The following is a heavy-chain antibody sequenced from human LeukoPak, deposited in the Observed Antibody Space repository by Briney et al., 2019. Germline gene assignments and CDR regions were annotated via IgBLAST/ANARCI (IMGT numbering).Heavy chain of an antibody. CDR2: IFHTGST. V-gene: IGHV4-30-2*01. CDR3: ARELWFANAPGSWLDP. Sequence: SQTLSLTCVVSGDSISSGACSWSWIRQPPGKGLEWVGYIFHTGSTFYNPSLKTRVTISVDNSKNQFSLRLSSVTAADTAVYYCARELWFANAPGSWLDPWGQGTLVTVSS. D-gene: IGHD3-10*01. CDR1: GDSISSGACS. J-gene: IGHJ5*02.